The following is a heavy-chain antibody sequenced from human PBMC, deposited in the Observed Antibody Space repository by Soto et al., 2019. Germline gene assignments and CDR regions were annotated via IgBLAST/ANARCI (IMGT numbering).Heavy chain of an antibody. CDR3: ARELGYCSSTSCYLNWFDP. CDR1: GGSVSSGSYY. Sequence: SETLSLTCTVSGGSVSSGSYYWRWIRQPPGKGLKWIGYIYYSGSTNYNPSLKRQVTISVDTSKKQFSLKLSSVTATDTAVYYCARELGYCSSTSCYLNWFDPWGQGTLVTVSS. V-gene: IGHV4-61*01. J-gene: IGHJ5*02. CDR2: IYYSGST. D-gene: IGHD2-2*01.